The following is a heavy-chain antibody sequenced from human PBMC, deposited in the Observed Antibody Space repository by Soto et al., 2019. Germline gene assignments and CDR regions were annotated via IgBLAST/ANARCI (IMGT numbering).Heavy chain of an antibody. Sequence: GASVKVSCKASGYTFTSYYMHWVRQAPGQGLEWMGIINPVGGSPNYAQEFQGRVTMTRDTSTSTVYMELSSLRFEDTAVYYCARATYYYDSSGYSPFDYWGQGTLVTV. CDR3: ARATYYYDSSGYSPFDY. CDR1: GYTFTSYY. D-gene: IGHD3-22*01. CDR2: INPVGGSP. V-gene: IGHV1-46*01. J-gene: IGHJ4*02.